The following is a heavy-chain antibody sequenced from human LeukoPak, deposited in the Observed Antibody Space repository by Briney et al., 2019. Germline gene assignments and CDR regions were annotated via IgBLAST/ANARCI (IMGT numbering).Heavy chain of an antibody. CDR3: ARDHGYDSGNRFDP. Sequence: SETMSLACTLSGASLTSGDYYWSWVRQPPGKGLEWIGYHYYSGSTYCNPSLRSRVTLAVDTSKNQCSLKLSSVTAADTAVYYCARDHGYDSGNRFDPLGQGTLVTVSS. D-gene: IGHD3-22*01. CDR1: GASLTSGDYY. V-gene: IGHV4-30-4*08. J-gene: IGHJ5*02. CDR2: HYYSGST.